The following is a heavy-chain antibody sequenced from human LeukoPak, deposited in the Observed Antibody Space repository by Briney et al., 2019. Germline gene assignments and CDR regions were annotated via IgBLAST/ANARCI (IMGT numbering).Heavy chain of an antibody. CDR2: ISYDGSNK. J-gene: IGHJ4*02. CDR1: GFTFSSYA. V-gene: IGHV3-30-3*01. CDR3: ARDWSHYYDSSGYFDY. D-gene: IGHD3-22*01. Sequence: GGSLRLSCAASGFTFSSYAMHWVRQAPGKGLEWVAVISYDGSNKYYADSVKGRFTISRDNSKNTLYLQMNSPRAEDTAVYCCARDWSHYYDSSGYFDYRGQGTLVTVSS.